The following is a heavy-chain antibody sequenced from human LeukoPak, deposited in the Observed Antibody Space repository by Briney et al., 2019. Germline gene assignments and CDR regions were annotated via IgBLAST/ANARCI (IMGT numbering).Heavy chain of an antibody. CDR3: ASSAVVVAASNWFDP. D-gene: IGHD2-15*01. V-gene: IGHV4-34*01. CDR1: GGSFSGHS. Sequence: SETLSLNCAVSGGSFSGHSWAWIRQPPGKGLEWIGEINHSGSTNYNPSLKSRVTISVDTSKNQFSLKLSSVTAADTAVYYCASSAVVVAASNWFDPWGQGTLVTVSS. J-gene: IGHJ5*02. CDR2: INHSGST.